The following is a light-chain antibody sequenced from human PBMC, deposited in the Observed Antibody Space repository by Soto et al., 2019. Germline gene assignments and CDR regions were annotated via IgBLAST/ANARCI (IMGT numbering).Light chain of an antibody. CDR2: DAS. CDR1: QSVSSY. J-gene: IGKJ4*01. Sequence: EIVLTQSPATLSLSPGERATLSCRASQSVSSYLAWYQQKPGQAPRLLIYDASNRATGIPARFSGSGSGTDFTRTISSLEPDDFAVYYCEQRSNLTFGGGTKVEIK. V-gene: IGKV3-11*01. CDR3: EQRSNLT.